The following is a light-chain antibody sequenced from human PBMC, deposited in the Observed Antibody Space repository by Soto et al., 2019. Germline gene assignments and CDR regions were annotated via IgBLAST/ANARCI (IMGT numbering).Light chain of an antibody. Sequence: DIQMTQSPSSVSASVGDRVTITCRASQGISRWLAWYQQKPGKAPKLLIYGASSVQSGVPSRFSGSGSGTDFTLTISSLQTEDFATYYCQQADSFPLTFGGGTKVEIK. J-gene: IGKJ4*01. CDR1: QGISRW. CDR2: GAS. CDR3: QQADSFPLT. V-gene: IGKV1-12*01.